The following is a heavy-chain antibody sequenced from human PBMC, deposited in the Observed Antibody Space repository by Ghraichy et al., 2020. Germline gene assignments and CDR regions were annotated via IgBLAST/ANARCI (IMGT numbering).Heavy chain of an antibody. V-gene: IGHV4-59*01. CDR1: GGSISNYY. CDR3: ARRVVTDGRRALNYFDH. CDR2: FYYSGST. J-gene: IGHJ4*02. Sequence: SETLSLTCTVSGGSISNYYWSCIRQPPGKGLEWIGYFYYSGSTNYNPSLKSRVTISVDTSKNQFSLKLRSVTAADTAVYYCARRVVTDGRRALNYFDHWGQGTLVTVSS. D-gene: IGHD4-23*01.